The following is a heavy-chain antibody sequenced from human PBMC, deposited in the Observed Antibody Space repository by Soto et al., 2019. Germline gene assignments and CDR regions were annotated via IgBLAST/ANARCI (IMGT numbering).Heavy chain of an antibody. D-gene: IGHD5-12*01. Sequence: QVQLQESGPGLVKPSETLSLTCTVSGGSIGSYYWIWIRQPPGKGLEWIGYIYYRGRTNYNPSLKSRVTISVDTSKNQVSLKLSSVTAADTAVYYCAREDIVTAHAYGMDVWGQGTAVTVSS. CDR2: IYYRGRT. CDR1: GGSIGSYY. V-gene: IGHV4-59*01. J-gene: IGHJ6*02. CDR3: AREDIVTAHAYGMDV.